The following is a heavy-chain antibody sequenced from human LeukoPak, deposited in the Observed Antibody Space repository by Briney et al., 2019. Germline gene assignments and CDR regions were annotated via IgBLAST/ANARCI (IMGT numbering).Heavy chain of an antibody. CDR1: GYSISSGYY. D-gene: IGHD6-19*01. V-gene: IGHV4-38-2*02. CDR2: IYHSGST. Sequence: SGNLSLNCAGSGYSISSGYYWGWIRQPPVKWLEWIGSIYHSGSTYYNLSLKSRVTMTRDTSTSTVYMELSSLRSEDTAVYYCARELVSYGYSSGWYFDYWGQGTLVTVSS. CDR3: ARELVSYGYSSGWYFDY. J-gene: IGHJ4*02.